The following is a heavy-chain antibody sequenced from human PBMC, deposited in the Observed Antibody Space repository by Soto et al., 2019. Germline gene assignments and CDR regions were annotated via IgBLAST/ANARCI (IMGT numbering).Heavy chain of an antibody. J-gene: IGHJ4*02. V-gene: IGHV3-30*18. CDR3: AKGRWAFDY. Sequence: QVQLVESGGGVVQPGRSLRLSCAASGFTFSSYGMHWVRQAPGKGLEWVAVISYDGSNKYYADSVKGRFTISRDNSKNTLHLQMNSLRAEDTAVYYCAKGRWAFDYWGQGTLVTVSS. CDR1: GFTFSSYG. CDR2: ISYDGSNK. D-gene: IGHD6-13*01.